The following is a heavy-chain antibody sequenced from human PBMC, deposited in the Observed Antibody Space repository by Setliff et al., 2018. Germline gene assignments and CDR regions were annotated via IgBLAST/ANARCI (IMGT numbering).Heavy chain of an antibody. CDR2: INPNSGGT. V-gene: IGHV1-2*02. Sequence: ASVKVSCKASGYTFTGYYMHWVRQAPGQGLEWMGWINPNSGGTNYAQKFQGRVTITRNTSISTAYMELSSLRSEDTAVYYCARGNYYDSSGYSVDYWGQGTLVTVSS. CDR3: ARGNYYDSSGYSVDY. D-gene: IGHD3-22*01. J-gene: IGHJ4*02. CDR1: GYTFTGYY.